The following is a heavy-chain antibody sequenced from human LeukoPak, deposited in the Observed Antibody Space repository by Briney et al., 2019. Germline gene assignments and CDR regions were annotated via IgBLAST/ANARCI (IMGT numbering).Heavy chain of an antibody. Sequence: ASVKVSCKASGYTFTGYYMHWVRQAPGQGLEWMGWINPDSGDTNYAQKFQGRVTMTRDTSISTAYMELSRLRSHDTAVYYCARDRGGATVWLDPWGQGTLVTVSS. D-gene: IGHD1-26*01. CDR2: INPDSGDT. CDR1: GYTFTGYY. CDR3: ARDRGGATVWLDP. V-gene: IGHV1-2*02. J-gene: IGHJ5*02.